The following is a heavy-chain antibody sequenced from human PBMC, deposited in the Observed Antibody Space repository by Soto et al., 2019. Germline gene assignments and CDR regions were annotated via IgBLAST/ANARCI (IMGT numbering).Heavy chain of an antibody. CDR2: IYYSGST. CDR1: GGSISSGGYY. D-gene: IGHD2-15*01. V-gene: IGHV4-31*03. J-gene: IGHJ5*02. Sequence: QVQLQESGPGLVKPSQTLSLTCTVSGGSISSGGYYWSWIRQHPGKGLEWIGYIYYSGSTYYNPSLKSRGTISVDTSKNQFSLKLSSVTAADTAVYYCARDANRQTTGYCSGGSCYSKASWFDPWGQGTLVTVSS. CDR3: ARDANRQTTGYCSGGSCYSKASWFDP.